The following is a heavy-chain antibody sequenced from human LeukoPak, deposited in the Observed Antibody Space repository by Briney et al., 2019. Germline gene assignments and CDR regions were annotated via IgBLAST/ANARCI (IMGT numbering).Heavy chain of an antibody. CDR1: GFTFTSSA. Sequence: SVKVSCKASGFTFTSSAVQRVRQARGQRLEWIGWIVVGSGNTNYAQKFQERVTITRDMSTSTAYMELSSLRSEDTAVYYCAASPDYYDSSGYSYYFDYWGQGTLVTVSS. CDR3: AASPDYYDSSGYSYYFDY. CDR2: IVVGSGNT. V-gene: IGHV1-58*01. J-gene: IGHJ4*02. D-gene: IGHD3-22*01.